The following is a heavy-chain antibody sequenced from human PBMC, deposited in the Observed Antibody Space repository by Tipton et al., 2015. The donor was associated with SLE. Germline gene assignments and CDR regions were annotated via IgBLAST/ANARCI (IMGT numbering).Heavy chain of an antibody. Sequence: TLSLTCAVYGGSISSSSYYWGWIRQPPGKGVEWIGEINHRGSTNYNPSLKSRVTISVDTSKNQFSLKVRSVTAADTAIYYCARHDGGDSDLDYWGQGTLVTVSS. CDR2: INHRGST. J-gene: IGHJ4*02. CDR3: ARHDGGDSDLDY. CDR1: GGSISSSSYY. V-gene: IGHV4-39*01.